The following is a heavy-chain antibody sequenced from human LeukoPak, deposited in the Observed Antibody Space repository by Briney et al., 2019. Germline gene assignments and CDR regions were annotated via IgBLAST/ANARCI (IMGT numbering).Heavy chain of an antibody. D-gene: IGHD3-10*01. V-gene: IGHV3-48*03. CDR2: INSSGSTI. Sequence: PGGSLRLSCAASGFTFSSYEMNWVRQAPGKGLEWVSYINSSGSTIYYADSVKGRFTISRDNAKNSLYLQMNSLRAEDTAVYYCARDAPLLWFKVPRYYMDVWGKGTTVTVSS. CDR1: GFTFSSYE. J-gene: IGHJ6*03. CDR3: ARDAPLLWFKVPRYYMDV.